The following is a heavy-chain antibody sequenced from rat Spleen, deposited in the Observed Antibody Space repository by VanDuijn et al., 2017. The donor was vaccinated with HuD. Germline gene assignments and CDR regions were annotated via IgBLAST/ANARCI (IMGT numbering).Heavy chain of an antibody. Sequence: QVQLKESGPGLVQPSQTLSLTCTVSGLSLTSNSVSWIRQPPGKGLEWMGVIWSHGGTDYNSAIKSRLSISRDTSKSQVFLKMNSLQTEDTARYFCARGSAFFDYWGQGVMVTVSS. CDR3: ARGSAFFDY. V-gene: IGHV2-47*01. CDR2: IWSHGGT. J-gene: IGHJ2*01. CDR1: GLSLTSNS. D-gene: IGHD3-3*01.